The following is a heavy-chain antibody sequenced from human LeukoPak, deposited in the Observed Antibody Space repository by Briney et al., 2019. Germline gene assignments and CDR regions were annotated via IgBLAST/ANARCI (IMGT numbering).Heavy chain of an antibody. Sequence: KPSETLSLTCTVSGGSISSYYWSWIRQPPGKGLEWIGYIYYSGSTNYNPSLKSRVTISVDTSKNQFSLKLSSATAADTAVYYCARDLPYCSGGSCSTWGQGTLVTVSS. V-gene: IGHV4-59*01. D-gene: IGHD2-15*01. CDR3: ARDLPYCSGGSCST. CDR1: GGSISSYY. CDR2: IYYSGST. J-gene: IGHJ5*02.